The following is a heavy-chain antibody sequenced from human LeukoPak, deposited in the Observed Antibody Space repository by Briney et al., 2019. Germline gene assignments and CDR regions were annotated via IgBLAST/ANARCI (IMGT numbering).Heavy chain of an antibody. Sequence: SETLSLTCAVYGGSFSGYYWSWIRQPPGKGLEWIGEINHSGSTNYNPSLKSRVTISVDTSKNQFSLKLSSVTAADTAVYYCARGRRSGFIRYSYGMDVWGQGTTVTVSS. J-gene: IGHJ6*02. CDR1: GGSFSGYY. V-gene: IGHV4-34*01. D-gene: IGHD2-15*01. CDR2: INHSGST. CDR3: ARGRRSGFIRYSYGMDV.